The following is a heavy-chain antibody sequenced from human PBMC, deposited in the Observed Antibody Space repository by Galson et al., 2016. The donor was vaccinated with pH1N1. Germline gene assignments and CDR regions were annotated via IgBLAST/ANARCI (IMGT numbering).Heavy chain of an antibody. CDR2: VNEEGIEE. CDR3: ARVQVSAFFSMDH. Sequence: SLRLSCAGSRFNFSNHWMAWVRQAPGKGLEWVAHVNEEGIEENYIDSVTGRFIITRDNAKKSVFLQMYSLRGDDTAVYYCARVQVSAFFSMDHWGQGALVTVSS. V-gene: IGHV3-7*03. CDR1: RFNFSNHW. D-gene: IGHD2-8*01. J-gene: IGHJ4*02.